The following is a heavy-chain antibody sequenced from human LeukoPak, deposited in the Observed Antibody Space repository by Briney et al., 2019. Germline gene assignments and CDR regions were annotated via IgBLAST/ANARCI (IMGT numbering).Heavy chain of an antibody. CDR1: GGSISSYY. CDR3: AREGVTWIQLWQGGAFDI. V-gene: IGHV4-59*01. J-gene: IGHJ3*02. D-gene: IGHD5-18*01. Sequence: SETLSLTCTVSGGSISSYYWSWIRQPPGKGLEWIGYIYYSGSTNYNPSLKSRVTISVDTSKNQFSLKLSSVTAADTAVYYCAREGVTWIQLWQGGAFDIWGQGTMVTVSS. CDR2: IYYSGST.